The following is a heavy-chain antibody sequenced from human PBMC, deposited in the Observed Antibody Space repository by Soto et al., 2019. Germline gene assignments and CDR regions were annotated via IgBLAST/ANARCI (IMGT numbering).Heavy chain of an antibody. D-gene: IGHD2-2*01. J-gene: IGHJ4*02. CDR3: ARLICSTTSCPRHYFDY. Sequence: EVQLVESGGGLVQPGGSLRLSCAVSGFTFSAYSMNWVRQAPGQGLEWVSYISTSSSTIYYADSVKSRFTISRDDAKNLLYLQMNGLRAEDTAGYYCARLICSTTSCPRHYFDYWGQGTLVTVSS. V-gene: IGHV3-48*01. CDR2: ISTSSSTI. CDR1: GFTFSAYS.